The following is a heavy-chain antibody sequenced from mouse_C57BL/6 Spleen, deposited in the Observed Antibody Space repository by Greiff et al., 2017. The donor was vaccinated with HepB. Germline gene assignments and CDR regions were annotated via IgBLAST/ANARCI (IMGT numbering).Heavy chain of an antibody. J-gene: IGHJ2*01. CDR3: ARGGRELRFDY. CDR1: GYTFTSYW. V-gene: IGHV1-50*01. Sequence: QVQLQQPGAELVKPGASVKLSCKASGYTFTSYWMQWVKQRPGQGLEWIGEIDPSDSYTNYNQKFKGKATLTVDTSSSTAYMQRSSLTSEDSAVYYCARGGRELRFDYWGQGTTLTVSS. CDR2: IDPSDSYT. D-gene: IGHD2-4*01.